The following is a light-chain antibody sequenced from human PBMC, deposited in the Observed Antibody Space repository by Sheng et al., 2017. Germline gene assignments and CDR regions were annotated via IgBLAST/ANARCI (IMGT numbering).Light chain of an antibody. V-gene: IGKV2-28*01. CDR3: SQALQTPRT. CDR2: ML. CDR1: QSLQHRNGYIY. Sequence: DIVMTQSPLSLPVNPGEPASISCKSSQSLQHRNGYIYLDWYLQRPGQSPQLLIYMLLIGPPGSLPGSVAVDQPQIFTLKISRVEAEDVGVYYCSQALQTPRTFAKGPRWKSN. J-gene: IGKJ1*01.